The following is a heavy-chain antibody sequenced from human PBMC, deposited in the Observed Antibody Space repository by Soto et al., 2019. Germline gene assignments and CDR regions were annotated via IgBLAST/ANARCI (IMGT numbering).Heavy chain of an antibody. D-gene: IGHD3-22*01. CDR1: GGSISSGDYY. CDR3: ARGSVTMIVVGCCAFDI. CDR2: IYYSGST. Sequence: LSLTCTVSGGSISSGDYYWSWIRQPPGKGLEWIGYIYYSGSTYYNPSLKSRVTISVDTSKNQFSLKLSSVTAADTAVYYCARGSVTMIVVGCCAFDIWGQGTMVTVSS. V-gene: IGHV4-30-4*01. J-gene: IGHJ3*02.